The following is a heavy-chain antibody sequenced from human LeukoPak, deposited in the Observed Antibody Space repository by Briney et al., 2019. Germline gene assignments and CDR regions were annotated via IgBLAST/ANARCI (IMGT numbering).Heavy chain of an antibody. CDR2: INYAGTT. J-gene: IGHJ4*02. Sequence: SETLSLTCTVSGGTITTYYWSWLRQPPGKGLEWIAYINYAGTTNYNPSLKSRVTISLDTSKNQFSLNLSSVTAADTAVYYCARVSVRYGDYYFDHWGQGTLVIVSS. D-gene: IGHD4-17*01. CDR1: GGTITTYY. CDR3: ARVSVRYGDYYFDH. V-gene: IGHV4-59*01.